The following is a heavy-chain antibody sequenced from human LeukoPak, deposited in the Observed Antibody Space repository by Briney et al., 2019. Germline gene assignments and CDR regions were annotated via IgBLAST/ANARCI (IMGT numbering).Heavy chain of an antibody. CDR2: IYYSGST. D-gene: IGHD6-13*01. Sequence: TSETLSLTCTVSGGSISSYYWSWIRQPPGKGLEWIGYIYYSGSTNYNPSLKSRVTISVGTSKNQFSLKLSSVTAADTAVYYCARLNASSSWVYYFDYWGQGTLVTVSS. V-gene: IGHV4-59*08. CDR3: ARLNASSSWVYYFDY. J-gene: IGHJ4*02. CDR1: GGSISSYY.